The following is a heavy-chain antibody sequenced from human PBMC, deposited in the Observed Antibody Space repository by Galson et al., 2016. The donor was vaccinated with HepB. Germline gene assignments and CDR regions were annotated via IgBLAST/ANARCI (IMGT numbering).Heavy chain of an antibody. CDR2: FWNDGSVK. CDR1: GFTLSGYG. CDR3: AREGVGIAVAATAFDY. Sequence: SLRLPCAASGFTLSGYGMHWVRQAPGKRLEWAAGFWNDGSVKYYEDPVMGRFTISRDNPKNTLHLHMDTLRGKYTAVYYCAREGVGIAVAATAFDYWGQGTLVTVSS. J-gene: IGHJ4*02. V-gene: IGHV3-33*08. D-gene: IGHD6-19*01.